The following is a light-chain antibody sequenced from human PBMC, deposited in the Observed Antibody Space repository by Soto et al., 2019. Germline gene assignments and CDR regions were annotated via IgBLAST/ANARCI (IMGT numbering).Light chain of an antibody. CDR2: YAS. Sequence: EIMMTQSPATLSVSPGESATLSCRASQSVSNNLAWYQHKPGQAPRLLIYYASTRATGIPARFSGSGSGTEFTLTISSLQSEDFSLYYCQQYNDWPPITFGQGTRLEIK. V-gene: IGKV3-15*01. CDR3: QQYNDWPPIT. J-gene: IGKJ5*01. CDR1: QSVSNN.